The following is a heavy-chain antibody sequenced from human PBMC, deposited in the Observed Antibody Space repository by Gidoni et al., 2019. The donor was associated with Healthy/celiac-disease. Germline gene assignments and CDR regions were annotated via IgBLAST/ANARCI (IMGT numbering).Heavy chain of an antibody. CDR2: ISSSGSTI. V-gene: IGHV3-11*01. J-gene: IGHJ5*02. CDR3: ARVGRRQWLAFWFDP. Sequence: QVQLVVSGGGLVKPGGSLRLSRSASGFTFSDYYMSWIRQAQGKGLEWVSYISSSGSTIYYADSVKGRFTISRDNAKNSLYLQMNSLRAEDTAVYYCARVGRRQWLAFWFDPWGQGTLVTVSS. CDR1: GFTFSDYY. D-gene: IGHD6-19*01.